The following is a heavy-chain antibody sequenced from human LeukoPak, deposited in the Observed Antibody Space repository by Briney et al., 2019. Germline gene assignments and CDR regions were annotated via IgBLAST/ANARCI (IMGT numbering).Heavy chain of an antibody. CDR3: ARSWIQLWLEFDP. CDR2: INHSGST. D-gene: IGHD5-18*01. Sequence: SETLSLTCAVYGGSFSGYYWSWIRQPPGKGLEWIGEINHSGSTNYNPSLKSRVTISVDTSKNQFSLKLSSVTAADTAVYYCARSWIQLWLEFDPWGQGTLVTVSS. J-gene: IGHJ5*02. CDR1: GGSFSGYY. V-gene: IGHV4-34*01.